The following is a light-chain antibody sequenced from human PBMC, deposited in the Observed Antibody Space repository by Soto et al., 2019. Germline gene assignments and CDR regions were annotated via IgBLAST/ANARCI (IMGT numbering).Light chain of an antibody. V-gene: IGKV1-5*01. CDR3: HQYHNFPRT. Sequence: IHMTQSPSTLSASVADRVTITFRSSQSISGYLAWYQQKPGKAPKLLIYDASSLESGVPSRFSGSASGTEFTLTVSSLQPDDFATYYCHQYHNFPRTFGQGTKVDIK. CDR2: DAS. J-gene: IGKJ1*01. CDR1: QSISGY.